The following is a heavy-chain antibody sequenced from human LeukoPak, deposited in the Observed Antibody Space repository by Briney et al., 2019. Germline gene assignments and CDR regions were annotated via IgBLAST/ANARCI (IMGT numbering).Heavy chain of an antibody. J-gene: IGHJ6*03. V-gene: IGHV3-48*01. Sequence: GGSLRLSCAASGFTFSHYNMNWVRQAPGKGLEWVSYISDTTSTIYYADSVKGRFTISRDNAKNSLHLQMNSLRAEDTAVYFCARSTVTSSYYYMDVWGKGTTVIVSS. D-gene: IGHD4-11*01. CDR2: ISDTTSTI. CDR3: ARSTVTSSYYYMDV. CDR1: GFTFSHYN.